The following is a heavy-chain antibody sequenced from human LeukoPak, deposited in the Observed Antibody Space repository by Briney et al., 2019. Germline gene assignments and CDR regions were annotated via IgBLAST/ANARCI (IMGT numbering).Heavy chain of an antibody. V-gene: IGHV5-51*01. CDR3: ARPATRPVTNTWGMDV. D-gene: IGHD4-17*01. CDR1: GYIFTNYC. J-gene: IGHJ6*02. Sequence: GESLMIPCKGAGYIFTNYCIGRWSQMPGTGLEWVGIIYPGDSETIYSPSFQGQVTISADKSISTAYLQWSSLKASDTPMYYCARPATRPVTNTWGMDVWGQRTTVTVSS. CDR2: IYPGDSET.